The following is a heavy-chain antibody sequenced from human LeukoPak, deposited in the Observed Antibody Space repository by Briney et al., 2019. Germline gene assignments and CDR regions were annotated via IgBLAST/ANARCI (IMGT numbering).Heavy chain of an antibody. CDR3: ARETGLYYFDY. CDR2: IDYSGST. Sequence: WETLSLTCTVSGVSIRSTSYYWGWIRQTPGKGLEWIGTIDYSGSTYYNPPLKSRVTISVDTSKNQFSLKLSSVTAADTAVYFCARETGLYYFDYWGQGTRVTVSS. J-gene: IGHJ4*02. CDR1: GVSIRSTSYY. V-gene: IGHV4-39*07. D-gene: IGHD1-14*01.